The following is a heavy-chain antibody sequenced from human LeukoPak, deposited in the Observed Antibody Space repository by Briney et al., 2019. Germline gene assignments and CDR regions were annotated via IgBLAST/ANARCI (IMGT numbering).Heavy chain of an antibody. CDR1: GFTFSSYA. CDR2: IRNDGSNK. CDR3: AKEGVAPTSFDY. V-gene: IGHV3-30*02. J-gene: IGHJ4*02. D-gene: IGHD3-3*01. Sequence: PGGSLRLSCAASGFTFSSYAMSWVRQAPGKGLEWVSYIRNDGSNKYYADSVKGRFTISRENSKNTLYLQMNSLRAEDTAVYYCAKEGVAPTSFDYWGQGTLVTVSS.